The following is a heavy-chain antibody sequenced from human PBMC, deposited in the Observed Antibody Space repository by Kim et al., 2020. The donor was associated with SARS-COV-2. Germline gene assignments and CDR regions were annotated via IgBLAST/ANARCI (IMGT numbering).Heavy chain of an antibody. CDR2: ISAYNGNT. D-gene: IGHD2-2*01. CDR3: ARSTSSPLGLYYYYYGMDV. V-gene: IGHV1-18*04. Sequence: ASVKVSCKASGYTFTSYGISWVRQAPGQGLEWMGWISAYNGNTNYAQKLQGRVTMTTDTSTSTAYMELRSLRSDDTAVYYCARSTSSPLGLYYYYYGMDVWGQGTTVTVSS. J-gene: IGHJ6*02. CDR1: GYTFTSYG.